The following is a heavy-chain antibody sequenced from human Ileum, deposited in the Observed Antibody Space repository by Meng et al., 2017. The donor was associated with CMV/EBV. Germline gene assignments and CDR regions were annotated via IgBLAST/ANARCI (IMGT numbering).Heavy chain of an antibody. Sequence: GGSLRLSCAASGFTFTNYAMSWVRQAPGKGLEWVSGISASADSTFYADSAKGRFTISRDNSKNTLYLQMNSLRAEDTAVYYCARDHLLYSISWYPNWFGPWGQGTLVTVSS. D-gene: IGHD6-19*01. V-gene: IGHV3-23*01. CDR2: ISASADST. CDR3: ARDHLLYSISWYPNWFGP. J-gene: IGHJ5*02. CDR1: GFTFTNYA.